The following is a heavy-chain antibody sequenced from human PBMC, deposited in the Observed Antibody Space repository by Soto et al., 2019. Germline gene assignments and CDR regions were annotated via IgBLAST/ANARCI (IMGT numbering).Heavy chain of an antibody. CDR1: GGSISSGDYY. V-gene: IGHV4-30-4*01. D-gene: IGHD3-3*01. CDR3: GRENYDFWSGYFLFDY. CDR2: IYYSGST. J-gene: IGHJ4*02. Sequence: TSETLSLTCTVSGGSISSGDYYWSWIRQPPGKGLEWIGYIYYSGSTYYNPSLKSRVTISVDTSKNQFSLKLSSVTAADSAVYYCGRENYDFWSGYFLFDYWGQGTLVTVSS.